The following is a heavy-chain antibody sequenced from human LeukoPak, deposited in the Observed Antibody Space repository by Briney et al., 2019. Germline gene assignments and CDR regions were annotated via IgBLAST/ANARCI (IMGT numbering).Heavy chain of an antibody. CDR2: IYHSGTS. Sequence: ASETLSLTCAVSGDSINSNNWWSWVRQSPGKGLERIGDIYHSGTSNYNPSLRSRVTITVDKSKNQFSLRLNSVTAADTAVYYCARVTVVRGVLLTMVDWLDPWGQGTLVTVSS. CDR1: GDSINSNNW. J-gene: IGHJ5*02. D-gene: IGHD3-10*01. CDR3: ARVTVVRGVLLTMVDWLDP. V-gene: IGHV4-4*02.